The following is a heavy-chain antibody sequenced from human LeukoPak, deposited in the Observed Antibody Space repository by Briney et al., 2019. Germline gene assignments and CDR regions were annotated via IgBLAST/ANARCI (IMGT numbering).Heavy chain of an antibody. J-gene: IGHJ4*02. Sequence: GASVKVSCKASGYTFTNYDISWVRHAPGQGLEWMGWISAYNGNTNYAQKLQDRVSMTTDTSTSTAYMELRSLRSDDTAVYYCARDRSSSDYWGQGTLVTVSS. V-gene: IGHV1-18*01. CDR1: GYTFTNYD. CDR3: ARDRSSSDY. CDR2: ISAYNGNT. D-gene: IGHD6-6*01.